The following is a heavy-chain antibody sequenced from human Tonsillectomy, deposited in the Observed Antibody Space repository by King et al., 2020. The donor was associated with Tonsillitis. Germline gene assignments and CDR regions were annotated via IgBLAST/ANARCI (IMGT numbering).Heavy chain of an antibody. V-gene: IGHV4-4*07. Sequence: VQLQESGPGLVKPSETLSLTCNVSGGSINSYFWSWIRPSAGRGLEWIGHIYSNGDTNYTPSLKSRVTMSVDTSKNQFSLKLTSVTAADTAVYYCARDYRGRTTHYYGAKYFDAFDIWGQGTMVSVSS. CDR2: IYSNGDT. CDR3: ARDYRGRTTHYYGAKYFDAFDI. J-gene: IGHJ3*02. CDR1: GGSINSYF. D-gene: IGHD3-10*01.